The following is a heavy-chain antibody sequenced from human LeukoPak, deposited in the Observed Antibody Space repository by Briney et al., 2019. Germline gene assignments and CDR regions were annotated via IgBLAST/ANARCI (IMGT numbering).Heavy chain of an antibody. J-gene: IGHJ5*02. CDR1: GGSISSYY. CDR3: ARDAGIAAAGTGWFDP. D-gene: IGHD6-13*01. V-gene: IGHV4-59*01. Sequence: PSETLSLTCTVSGGSISSYYRSWIRQPPGKGLEWIGYIYYSGSTNYNPSLKSRVTISVDTSKNQFSLKLSSVTAADTAVYYCARDAGIAAAGTGWFDPWGQGTLVTVSS. CDR2: IYYSGST.